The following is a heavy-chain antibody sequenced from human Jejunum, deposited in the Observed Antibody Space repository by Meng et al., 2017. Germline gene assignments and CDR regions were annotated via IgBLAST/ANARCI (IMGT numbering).Heavy chain of an antibody. D-gene: IGHD3-10*01. CDR1: GYTFTSYG. J-gene: IGHJ4*01. CDR3: ARGPPALWLGGVFGYFDY. Sequence: ASVKVSCKASGYTFTSYGITWARQAPGQGLEWMGWISGSYGDTTKYAQKVQGRVTMTTDTSTSTAYMELRSLTSDDTAVFYCARGPPALWLGGVFGYFDYWGQGTLVTVAS. V-gene: IGHV1-18*01. CDR2: ISGSYGDT.